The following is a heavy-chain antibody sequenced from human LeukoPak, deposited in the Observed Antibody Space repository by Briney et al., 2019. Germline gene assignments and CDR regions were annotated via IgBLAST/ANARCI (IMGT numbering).Heavy chain of an antibody. V-gene: IGHV1-18*01. CDR3: ARVTWDIVVVPAALWFDP. J-gene: IGHJ5*02. Sequence: ASVKVSCKASGYTFTSYGISWVRQAPGLGLEWMGWISAYNGNTNYAQKLQGRVTMTTDTSTSTAYMELRSLGSDDTAVYYCARVTWDIVVVPAALWFDPWGQGTLVTVSS. CDR2: ISAYNGNT. CDR1: GYTFTSYG. D-gene: IGHD2-2*01.